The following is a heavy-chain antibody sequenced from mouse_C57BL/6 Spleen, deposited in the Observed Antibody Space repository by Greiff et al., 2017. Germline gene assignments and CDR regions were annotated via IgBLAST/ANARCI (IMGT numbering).Heavy chain of an antibody. D-gene: IGHD2-13*01. CDR1: GFTFSSYA. Sequence: DVMLVESGGGLVKPGGSLKLSCAASGFTFSSYAMSWVRQTPEKRLEWVATISDGGSYTYYPDNVKGRFTISRDNAKNNLYLQMSHLKSEDTAMYYCARGGENYFDYWGQGTTLTVSS. V-gene: IGHV5-4*03. CDR2: ISDGGSYT. J-gene: IGHJ2*01. CDR3: ARGGENYFDY.